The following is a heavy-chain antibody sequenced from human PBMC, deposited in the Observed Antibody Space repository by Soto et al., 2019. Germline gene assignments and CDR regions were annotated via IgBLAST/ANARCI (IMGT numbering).Heavy chain of an antibody. V-gene: IGHV3-30*18. J-gene: IGHJ1*01. Sequence: GGSLRLSCAASGFTFSSYGMHWVRQAPGKGLEWVAVISYDGSNKYYADSVKGRFTISRDNSKNTLYLQMNSLRAEDTAVYYCAKEGDYYDSSGYYRNAEYFQHWGQGTLVTVSS. CDR3: AKEGDYYDSSGYYRNAEYFQH. CDR1: GFTFSSYG. CDR2: ISYDGSNK. D-gene: IGHD3-22*01.